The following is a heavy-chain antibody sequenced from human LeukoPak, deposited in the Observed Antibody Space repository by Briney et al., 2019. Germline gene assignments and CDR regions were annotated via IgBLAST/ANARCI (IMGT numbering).Heavy chain of an antibody. CDR3: AKKAQYDGHYPLDY. V-gene: IGHV3-23*01. CDR1: GFTFSSYS. CDR2: TSDRGDYT. Sequence: GGSLRLSCAASGFTFSSYSMSWVRQAPGKGLEWVSGTSDRGDYTYYADSVKGRLTISRDTSKNTLYLQMNSLRAEDTALYFCAKKAQYDGHYPLDYWGQGTLVTVSA. J-gene: IGHJ4*02. D-gene: IGHD4/OR15-4a*01.